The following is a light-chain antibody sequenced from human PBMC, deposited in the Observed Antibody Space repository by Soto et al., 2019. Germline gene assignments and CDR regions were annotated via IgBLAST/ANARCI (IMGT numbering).Light chain of an antibody. V-gene: IGKV1-39*01. CDR1: QSISRY. J-gene: IGKJ5*01. CDR2: GAS. CDR3: QQNYNTLIT. Sequence: DIQLTQSPSSLSASIGDRVTITCRASQSISRYLNWYQEEPGKAPKLLIYGASTLQRGVPSRFSGSGSGTDLTITISSLQPEDFKTYYCQQNYNTLITFGQGTRLEIK.